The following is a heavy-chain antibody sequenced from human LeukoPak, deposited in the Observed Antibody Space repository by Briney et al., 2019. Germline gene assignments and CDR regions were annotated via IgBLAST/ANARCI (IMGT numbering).Heavy chain of an antibody. Sequence: SVKVSCKASGGTFSSYAISWVRQAPGQGLEWMGGIIPIFGTANYAQKFQGRVTITADESTSTAYMELSSLRSEDTAVYYCATTNNDYVWGSYRYPGDYWGQGTLVTVSS. V-gene: IGHV1-69*13. CDR3: ATTNNDYVWGSYRYPGDY. CDR2: IIPIFGTA. CDR1: GGTFSSYA. J-gene: IGHJ4*02. D-gene: IGHD3-16*02.